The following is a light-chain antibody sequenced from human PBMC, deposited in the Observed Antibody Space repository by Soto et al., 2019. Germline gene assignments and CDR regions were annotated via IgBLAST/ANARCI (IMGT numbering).Light chain of an antibody. CDR3: ETWDINTHVV. V-gene: IGLV4-60*02. CDR1: SGHSSYI. Sequence: QSVLTQSSSASASLGSSVKLTCTLSSGHSSYIIAWHQQQPGKAPRYLMNLKGSGSFNKGSGVPDRFSGSSSGADRYLTISNLQFEDEADYYCETWDINTHVVFGGGTKLTVL. J-gene: IGLJ2*01. CDR2: LKGSGSF.